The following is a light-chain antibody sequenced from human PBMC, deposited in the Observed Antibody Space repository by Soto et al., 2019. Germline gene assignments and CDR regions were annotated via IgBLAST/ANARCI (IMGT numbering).Light chain of an antibody. CDR3: QQYYSYPPT. CDR2: AAS. CDR1: QGISSY. V-gene: IGKV1-8*01. J-gene: IGKJ2*01. Sequence: AIRMTQSPSSLSASTGDRVTITCRASQGISSYLAWYQQKPGKAPKLLIYAASTLQSGIPSRFSGSGSGTDFTLTISCLQSEDFAIYYCQQYYSYPPTFGQGTKLEIK.